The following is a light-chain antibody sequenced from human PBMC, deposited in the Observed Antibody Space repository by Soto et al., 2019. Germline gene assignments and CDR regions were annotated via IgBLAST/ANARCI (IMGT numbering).Light chain of an antibody. J-gene: IGKJ5*01. CDR3: QQSDALPT. CDR2: DAS. V-gene: IGKV1-33*01. Sequence: DIQMTQSPSSLSASVGNRVTITCQASQDINNYVNWYQQKPGTAPNLLIYDASTLKPGVPSRFSGSGSGTDFTFTISSLKPEDFATYFCQQSDALPTFGHGTRLEIK. CDR1: QDINNY.